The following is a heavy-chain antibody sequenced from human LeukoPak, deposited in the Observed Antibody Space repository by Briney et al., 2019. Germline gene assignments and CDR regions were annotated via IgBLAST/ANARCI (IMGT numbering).Heavy chain of an antibody. D-gene: IGHD2-15*01. CDR1: GYTFTSYD. V-gene: IGHV1-8*01. J-gene: IGHJ5*02. CDR2: MNPNSGNT. CDR3: ARGVGCSGGSCYSXXXRFDP. Sequence: ASVKVSCKASGYTFTSYDINWVRQATGQGLEWMGWMNPNSGNTGYAQKFQGRVTMTRNTSISTAYMELSSLRSEDTAVYYCARGVGCSGGSCYSXXXRFDPWGQGTLVTVSS.